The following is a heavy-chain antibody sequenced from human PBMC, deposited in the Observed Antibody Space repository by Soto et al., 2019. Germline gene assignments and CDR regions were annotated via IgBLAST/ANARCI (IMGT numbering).Heavy chain of an antibody. CDR3: ARGRVSGIWGDAVDI. CDR1: GYTFTNHV. J-gene: IGHJ3*02. V-gene: IGHV1-18*04. D-gene: IGHD3-16*01. CDR2: INPYNANT. Sequence: QVQLVQSGTEVKKPGASVKVSCKTSGYTFTNHVINWVRQAPGQGLEWVGWINPYNANTNYARKLQGRVTMTTDPSATTAYIELRRLTSDDTGVYYCARGRVSGIWGDAVDIWGQGTVVTASS.